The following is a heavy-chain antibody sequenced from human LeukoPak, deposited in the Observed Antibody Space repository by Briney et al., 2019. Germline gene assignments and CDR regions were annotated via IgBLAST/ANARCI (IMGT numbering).Heavy chain of an antibody. V-gene: IGHV4-38-2*01. D-gene: IGHD2-2*02. CDR1: GYSISNDYI. CDR3: ARLSGAPVRHPIYHFDY. J-gene: IGHJ4*02. CDR2: IYDSGST. Sequence: PETLYLTCAVSGYSISNDYIWGWVRQPPGKGLEWIGIIYDSGSTYKNPYLKSRFTMSLDTSKNPFSLKLISRTAADTAMYYCARLSGAPVRHPIYHFDYWGQGTLVTVSS.